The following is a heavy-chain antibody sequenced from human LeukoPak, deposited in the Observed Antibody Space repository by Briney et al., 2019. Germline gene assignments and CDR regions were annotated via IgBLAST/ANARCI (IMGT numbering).Heavy chain of an antibody. Sequence: ASVKVSCKASAYTFTDYYVHWVRQAPGQALEWMGWINPNSGGTNYAQKFQGRVTMTRDTSISTAYMELSRLRSDDTAAYYCAREPPLAGVDYWGQGTLVTVSS. D-gene: IGHD6-19*01. J-gene: IGHJ4*02. CDR3: AREPPLAGVDY. CDR2: INPNSGGT. CDR1: AYTFTDYY. V-gene: IGHV1-2*02.